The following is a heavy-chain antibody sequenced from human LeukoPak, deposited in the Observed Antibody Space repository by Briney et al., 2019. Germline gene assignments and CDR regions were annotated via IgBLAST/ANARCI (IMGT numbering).Heavy chain of an antibody. CDR3: VTDPPDSGWAFWS. D-gene: IGHD6-19*01. Sequence: PGTSLRLSCSASGFNFRMHAMHWVRQAPGKGLEWVAMIWRGGNYKFRVDSVQGRFAISRDDSRNTVFLQMDSLREEDTAVYYCVTDPPDSGWAFWSWGQGALVTVSS. V-gene: IGHV3-33*01. CDR2: IWRGGNYK. CDR1: GFNFRMHA. J-gene: IGHJ5*02.